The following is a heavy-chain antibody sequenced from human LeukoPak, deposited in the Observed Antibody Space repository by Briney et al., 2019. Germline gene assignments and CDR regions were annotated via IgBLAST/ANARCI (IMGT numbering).Heavy chain of an antibody. Sequence: AGGSLRLSCAASGFTVSSNYMRWVRRAPGKGLEWVSVIYSGGSTDYADSVKGRSAISRDNSKNMLYLQLNSLRAEDTAVYYCARVDYGSGSYFDYWGQGTLVTVSS. CDR2: IYSGGST. CDR3: ARVDYGSGSYFDY. V-gene: IGHV3-53*01. CDR1: GFTVSSNY. J-gene: IGHJ4*02. D-gene: IGHD3-10*01.